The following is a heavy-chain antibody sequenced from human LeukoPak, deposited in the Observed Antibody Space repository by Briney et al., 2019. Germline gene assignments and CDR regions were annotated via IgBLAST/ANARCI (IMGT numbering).Heavy chain of an antibody. Sequence: PSETLSLTCTVSGGSISSGSFYWIWIRQPPGKGLEWLGYIYYSGTTYSNPSLKSRVTISVDTSKNQFSLKLSSVTAADTAVYYCARGGVYVPFDSWGQGTLVTVSS. CDR3: ARGGVYVPFDS. J-gene: IGHJ4*02. V-gene: IGHV4-30-4*08. CDR2: IYYSGTT. D-gene: IGHD2/OR15-2a*01. CDR1: GGSISSGSFY.